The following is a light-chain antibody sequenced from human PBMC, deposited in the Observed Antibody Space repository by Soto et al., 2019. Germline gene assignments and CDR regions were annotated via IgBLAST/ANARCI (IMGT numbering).Light chain of an antibody. V-gene: IGLV2-14*01. Sequence: QCVLTQPASVSGSPGQSITISCTGTSSDVGGYNYVSWYQQHPGKAPKLMIYEVSNRPSGVSNRFSGSKSANTASLTISGLQAEDEADYFCSSYGSTSTRYVFGTGTKVTVL. CDR1: SSDVGGYNY. CDR3: SSYGSTSTRYV. J-gene: IGLJ1*01. CDR2: EVS.